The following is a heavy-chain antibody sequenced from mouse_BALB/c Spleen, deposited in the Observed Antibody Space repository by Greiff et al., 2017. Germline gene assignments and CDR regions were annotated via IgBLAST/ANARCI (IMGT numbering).Heavy chain of an antibody. D-gene: IGHD2-4*01. CDR3: TSDYYFDY. CDR1: GYTFTSYW. CDR2: IYPSDSYT. Sequence: QVQLKQPGAELVRPGASVKLSCKASGYTFTSYWINWVKQRPGQGLEWIGNIYPSDSYTNYNQKFKDKATLTVDKSSSTAYMQLSSPTSEDSAVYYCTSDYYFDYWGQGTTLTVSS. V-gene: IGHV1-69*02. J-gene: IGHJ2*01.